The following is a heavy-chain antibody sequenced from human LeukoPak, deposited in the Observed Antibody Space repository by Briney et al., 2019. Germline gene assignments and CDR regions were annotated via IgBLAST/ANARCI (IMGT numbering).Heavy chain of an antibody. CDR1: GFTFSSYG. J-gene: IGHJ4*02. V-gene: IGHV3-23*01. CDR3: AKDWGYYYDSSGLTDY. Sequence: GGSLRLSCAASGFTFSSYGMSWVRQAPGKGLEWVSAISGSGGSTYYADSVKGRFTISRDNSKNTLYLQMNSLRAEDTAVYYCAKDWGYYYDSSGLTDYWGQGTLVTVSS. D-gene: IGHD3-22*01. CDR2: ISGSGGST.